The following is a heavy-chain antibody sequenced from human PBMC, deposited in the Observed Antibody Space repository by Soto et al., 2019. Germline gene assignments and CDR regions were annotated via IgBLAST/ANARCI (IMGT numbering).Heavy chain of an antibody. Sequence: EVQLLESGGGLVQPGGSLRLSCAAFGFTFSSYAMSWVRQAPGKGLEWVSGISDSGGSTYYADSVKGRFTISRDNSKNTVYLQMNSLRADDTAVYYCARVFTDTAKVFDYWGQGTLVTVSS. J-gene: IGHJ4*02. D-gene: IGHD5-18*01. CDR1: GFTFSSYA. V-gene: IGHV3-23*01. CDR2: ISDSGGST. CDR3: ARVFTDTAKVFDY.